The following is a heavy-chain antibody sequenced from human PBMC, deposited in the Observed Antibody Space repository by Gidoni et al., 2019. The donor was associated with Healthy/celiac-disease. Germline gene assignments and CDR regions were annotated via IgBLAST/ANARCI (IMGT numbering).Heavy chain of an antibody. D-gene: IGHD1-26*01. CDR3: ARGLLGSGSYFY. J-gene: IGHJ4*02. CDR2: INHSGST. Sequence: QVQLQQWGAGLLKPSETLSLNCAVYGGSFSGYYWSWIRQPPGKGLEWIGEINHSGSTNYNPSLKSRVTISVDTSKNQFSLKLSSVTAADTAVYYCARGLLGSGSYFYWGQGTLVTVSS. V-gene: IGHV4-34*01. CDR1: GGSFSGYY.